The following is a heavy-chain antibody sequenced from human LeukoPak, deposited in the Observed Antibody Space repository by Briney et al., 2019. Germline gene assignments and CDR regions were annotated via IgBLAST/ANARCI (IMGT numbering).Heavy chain of an antibody. CDR3: ARDMGDIVVVPAASGY. V-gene: IGHV1-18*04. J-gene: IGHJ4*02. Sequence: GASVTVSCKASGYTFTRYGMGWVRQAAGKGLDWVGWISDYNGYTNYTPTPQGRVTMTTDTYTSTPYTQLRSLRSDDTAVYYCARDMGDIVVVPAASGYWGQGTLVTVSS. CDR2: ISDYNGYT. D-gene: IGHD2-2*01. CDR1: GYTFTRYG.